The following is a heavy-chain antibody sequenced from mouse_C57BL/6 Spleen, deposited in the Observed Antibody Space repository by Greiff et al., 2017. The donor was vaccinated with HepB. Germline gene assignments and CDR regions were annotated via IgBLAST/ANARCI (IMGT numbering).Heavy chain of an antibody. D-gene: IGHD1-1*01. CDR1: GYTFTGYW. CDR2: ILPGSGST. Sequence: QVQLQQPGAELMKPGASVKLSCKATGYTFTGYWIEWVKQRPGHGLEWIGEILPGSGSTNYNEKFKGKATFTAETSSNAAYMQLSSLTTEDSAIYCCGSRAYGGSDGFAYWGQGTLVTVSA. CDR3: GSRAYGGSDGFAY. J-gene: IGHJ3*01. V-gene: IGHV1-9*01.